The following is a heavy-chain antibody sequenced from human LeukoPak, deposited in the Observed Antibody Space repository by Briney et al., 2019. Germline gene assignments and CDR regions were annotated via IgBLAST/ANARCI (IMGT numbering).Heavy chain of an antibody. CDR2: IWYDGSNK. CDR3: ARRSGSSWSSFDY. D-gene: IGHD6-13*01. J-gene: IGHJ4*02. V-gene: IGHV3-33*01. CDR1: GFTFSSYG. Sequence: HPGGSLRLSCAASGFTFSSYGMHWVRQAPGKGLEWVAVIWYDGSNKYYADSVKGRLTISRDNFGNMLYLHLDSLRVEDTAIYYCARRSGSSWSSFDYWGQGALVTVSS.